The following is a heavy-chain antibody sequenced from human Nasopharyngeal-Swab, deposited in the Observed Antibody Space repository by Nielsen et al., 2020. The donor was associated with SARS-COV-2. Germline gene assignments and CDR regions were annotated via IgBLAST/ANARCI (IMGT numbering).Heavy chain of an antibody. V-gene: IGHV3-11*04. CDR1: GFTFSDYY. Sequence: GESLKISCAASGFTFSDYYMSWIRQAPGKGLEWVSYISSSGSTIYYADSVKGRFTISRDNAKNSLYLQMNSLRAEDTAVYYCASPYGSGSYYYYYGMDVWGQGTTVTVSS. CDR2: ISSSGSTI. CDR3: ASPYGSGSYYYYYGMDV. J-gene: IGHJ6*02. D-gene: IGHD3-10*01.